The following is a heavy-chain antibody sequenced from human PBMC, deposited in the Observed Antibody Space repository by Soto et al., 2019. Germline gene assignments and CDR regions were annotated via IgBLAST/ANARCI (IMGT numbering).Heavy chain of an antibody. CDR2: IDPSDSYT. D-gene: IGHD2-8*01. J-gene: IGHJ6*02. Sequence: PGESLKISCKGSGYSFTSYWISWVRQMPGKGLEWMGRIDPSDSYTNYSPSFQGHVTISADKSISTAYLQWSSLKASDTAMYYCARGDSTDCSNGVCSFFYNHDMDVWGQGTTVTVSS. V-gene: IGHV5-10-1*01. CDR1: GYSFTSYW. CDR3: ARGDSTDCSNGVCSFFYNHDMDV.